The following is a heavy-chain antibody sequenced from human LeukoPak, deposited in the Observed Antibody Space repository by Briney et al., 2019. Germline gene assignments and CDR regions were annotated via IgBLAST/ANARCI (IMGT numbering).Heavy chain of an antibody. CDR3: ARTYSSGPPI. J-gene: IGHJ4*02. CDR1: GFTFSSYW. Sequence: GGSLRLSCAVSGFTFSSYWMSWVRQAPGKGLEWVANIKQDGSEKYYVDSVKGRFTISRDNAKNTLYLQMNSLRAEDTAAYYCARTYSSGPPIWGQGTPVTVSS. V-gene: IGHV3-7*01. D-gene: IGHD6-19*01. CDR2: IKQDGSEK.